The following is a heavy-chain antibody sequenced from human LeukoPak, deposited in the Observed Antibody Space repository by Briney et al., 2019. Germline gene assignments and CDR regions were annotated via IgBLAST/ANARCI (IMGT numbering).Heavy chain of an antibody. CDR2: VSYSGST. V-gene: IGHV4-39*01. D-gene: IGHD6-13*01. CDR1: GDFISSSGSY. J-gene: IGHJ4*02. Sequence: SETLSLTCTVSGDFISSSGSYWGWIRQPPGKGLEWIGSVSYSGSTYFNPSLKSRVTISVDTSWTQFSLKLSSVTAADTAVYFCARQFGSSPLDYWGQGTLVTVSS. CDR3: ARQFGSSPLDY.